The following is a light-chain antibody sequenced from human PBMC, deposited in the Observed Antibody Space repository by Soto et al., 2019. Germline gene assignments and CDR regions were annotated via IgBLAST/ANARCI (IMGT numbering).Light chain of an antibody. CDR2: DAS. CDR3: QQYSIYST. Sequence: DVHMTLSPSTLSASVGGTVTITCRASQSISTWLAWHQQKPGNAPKLLIYDASSLESGVPSRFSGSGSGTEFTLTISSLQPDDFAAYYCQQYSIYSTFGQGTKVDIK. J-gene: IGKJ1*01. V-gene: IGKV1-5*01. CDR1: QSISTW.